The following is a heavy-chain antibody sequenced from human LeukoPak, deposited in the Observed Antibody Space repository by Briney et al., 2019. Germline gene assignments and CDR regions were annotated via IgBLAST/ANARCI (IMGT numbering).Heavy chain of an antibody. J-gene: IGHJ5*02. V-gene: IGHV3-23*01. CDR3: AKDGQRWGGTTGNWFDP. Sequence: PGGSLRLSCAASGFTFSSYAMSWVRQAPGKGLEWVSAISGSGGSTYYADSVKGRFTISRDNSKNTLYLQMNSLRAEDTAVYYCAKDGQRWGGTTGNWFDPWGQGTLDTVSS. D-gene: IGHD4-17*01. CDR2: ISGSGGST. CDR1: GFTFSSYA.